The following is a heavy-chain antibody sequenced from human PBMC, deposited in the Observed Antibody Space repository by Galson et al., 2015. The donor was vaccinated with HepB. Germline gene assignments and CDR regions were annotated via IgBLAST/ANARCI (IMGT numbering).Heavy chain of an antibody. V-gene: IGHV3-30*18. J-gene: IGHJ6*03. Sequence: SLRLSCAASGFTFSSYGMHWVRQAPGKGLEWVAVISNDGSNKYYADSVKGRFTISRDNSKKTLSLQMNSLRGEDTAVYYCAKEGARMVVLGRQNYMDVWGKGTTVSVSS. CDR3: AKEGARMVVLGRQNYMDV. CDR1: GFTFSSYG. CDR2: ISNDGSNK. D-gene: IGHD2-15*01.